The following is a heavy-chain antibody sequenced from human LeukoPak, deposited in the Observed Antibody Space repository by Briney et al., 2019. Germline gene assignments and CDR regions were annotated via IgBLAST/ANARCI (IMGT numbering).Heavy chain of an antibody. J-gene: IGHJ4*02. V-gene: IGHV3-30*03. Sequence: GGSLRLSCAASGFTFSSYGMHWVRQAPGKGLEWVAVISYDGSNKYYADSVKGRFTISRDNSKNTLYLQMNSLRVEDTAVYYCARDSSMLRGPLVIYYFDFWGQGTLVTVSS. CDR2: ISYDGSNK. D-gene: IGHD3-10*01. CDR1: GFTFSSYG. CDR3: ARDSSMLRGPLVIYYFDF.